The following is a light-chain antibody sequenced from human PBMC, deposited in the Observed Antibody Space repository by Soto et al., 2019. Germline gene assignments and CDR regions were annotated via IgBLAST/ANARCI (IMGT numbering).Light chain of an antibody. J-gene: IGKJ4*01. CDR3: QQLNSYPLT. CDR1: QVISNF. V-gene: IGKV1-9*01. Sequence: DIPLTQSPSFRSASVGDRVTFTCRASQVISNFLAWYQQKPGEAPKLLVYAASILQSGVPSRFSGSGSGTEFTLTISNLQPEDSATYYCQQLNSYPLTFGEGTKVEIK. CDR2: AAS.